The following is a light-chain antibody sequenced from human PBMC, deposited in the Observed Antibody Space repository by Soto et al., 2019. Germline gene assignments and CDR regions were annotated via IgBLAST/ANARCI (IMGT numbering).Light chain of an antibody. CDR3: CSHAGSSVV. Sequence: QSALTQPRSVSGSPGQSVTISCTGTSSDVGRYIFVSWYQQHPGKAPKLIIYDAIKRPSGVPDRFSGSKSGNTASLTISGLQAEDEADYYYCSHAGSSVVFGTGTKLTVL. CDR2: DAI. J-gene: IGLJ1*01. CDR1: SSDVGRYIF. V-gene: IGLV2-11*01.